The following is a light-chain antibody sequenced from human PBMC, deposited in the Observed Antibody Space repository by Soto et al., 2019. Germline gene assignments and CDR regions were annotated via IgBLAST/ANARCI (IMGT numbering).Light chain of an antibody. J-gene: IGLJ3*02. V-gene: IGLV1-40*01. CDR2: SNN. CDR1: TSNIGAGSG. CDR3: HSYDNNLREV. Sequence: QSVLTQPPSVSGAPGQRVTISCTGSTSNIGAGSGVHWYQQLPGTAPRLLIYSNNNRPSGVPDRFSGSKSGTSASLAITGLQAEDEADYYCHSYDNNLREVFGGGTKVTVL.